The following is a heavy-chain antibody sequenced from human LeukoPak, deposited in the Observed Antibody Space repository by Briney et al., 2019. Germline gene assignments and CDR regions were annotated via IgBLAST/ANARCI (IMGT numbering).Heavy chain of an antibody. D-gene: IGHD4-17*01. CDR1: GYTFTSYG. V-gene: IGHV1-69*06. CDR3: AKGTTVTSPDAFDI. Sequence: GASVKVSCKASGYTFTSYGINWVRQAPGQGLEWMGGIIPIFGTANYAQKFQGRVTITADKSTSTAYMELSSLRSEDTAVYYCAKGTTVTSPDAFDIWGQGTMVTVSS. J-gene: IGHJ3*02. CDR2: IIPIFGTA.